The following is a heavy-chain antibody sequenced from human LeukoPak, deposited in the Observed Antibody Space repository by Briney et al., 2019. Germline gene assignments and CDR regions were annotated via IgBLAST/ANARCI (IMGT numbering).Heavy chain of an antibody. Sequence: ASVKVSCKASGYTFTGYYMHWVRQAPGQGLEWMGWINPNSGGTNYAQKFQGRVTMTRDTSISTAYMELSRLRSDDTAVYYRARDCSSTSCYHPPFDYWGQGTLVTVSS. CDR2: INPNSGGT. V-gene: IGHV1-2*02. J-gene: IGHJ4*02. CDR1: GYTFTGYY. D-gene: IGHD2-2*01. CDR3: ARDCSSTSCYHPPFDY.